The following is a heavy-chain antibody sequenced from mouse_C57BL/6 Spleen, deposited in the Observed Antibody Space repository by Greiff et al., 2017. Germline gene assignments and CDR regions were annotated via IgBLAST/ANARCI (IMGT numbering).Heavy chain of an antibody. D-gene: IGHD2-4*01. CDR2: IYPRSGNT. CDR3: VHDYEVDY. V-gene: IGHV1-81*01. Sequence: VKLMESGAELARPGASVKLSCKASGYTFTSYGISWVKQRTGQGLEWIGEIYPRSGNTYYNEKFKGKATLTADKSSSTAYMELRSLTSEDSAVYFCVHDYEVDYWGQGTTLTVSS. CDR1: GYTFTSYG. J-gene: IGHJ2*01.